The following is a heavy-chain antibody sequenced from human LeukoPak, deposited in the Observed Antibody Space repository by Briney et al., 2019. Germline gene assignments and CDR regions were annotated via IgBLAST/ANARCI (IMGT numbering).Heavy chain of an antibody. V-gene: IGHV4-59*01. D-gene: IGHD6-19*01. CDR2: IYYSGST. CDR3: ARGDQWYSSGWWVPWHFDL. CDR1: GGSISSYY. J-gene: IGHJ2*01. Sequence: SETLSLTCTVSGGSISSYYWSWIRQPPGKGLEWIGYIYYSGSTNYNPSLKSRVTISVDTSKNQFSLKLSSVTAADTAVYYCARGDQWYSSGWWVPWHFDLWGRGTLVTVSS.